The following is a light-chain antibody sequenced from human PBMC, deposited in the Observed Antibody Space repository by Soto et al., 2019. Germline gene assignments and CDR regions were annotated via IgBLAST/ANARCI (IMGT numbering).Light chain of an antibody. CDR1: SGYSNYK. J-gene: IGLJ2*01. V-gene: IGLV9-49*01. CDR2: VGTGGIVG. CDR3: GADHGRGSNFVYVV. Sequence: QPVLTQPPSASASLGASVTLTCTLSSGYSNYKVDWYQQRPGKGPRFVMRVGTGGIVGSKGDGIPDRFSVLGSGLNRYLTIKNIQEEDESDYHCGADHGRGSNFVYVVFGGGTKLTVL.